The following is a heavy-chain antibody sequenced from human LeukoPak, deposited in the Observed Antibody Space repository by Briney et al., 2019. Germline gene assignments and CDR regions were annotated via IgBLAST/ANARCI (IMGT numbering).Heavy chain of an antibody. CDR2: ISGSGGST. CDR1: GFTFSNYA. J-gene: IGHJ4*02. CDR3: ATAGNNWDYYFDY. Sequence: GGSLRLSCEAPGFTFSNYAMSWVRQAPGEGLEWGSAISGSGGSTYYADSVKGRFTISRDNSKNTLHLQMNSLRDDDTALYYCATAGNNWDYYFDYWGQGTLVTVSS. V-gene: IGHV3-23*01. D-gene: IGHD1-7*01.